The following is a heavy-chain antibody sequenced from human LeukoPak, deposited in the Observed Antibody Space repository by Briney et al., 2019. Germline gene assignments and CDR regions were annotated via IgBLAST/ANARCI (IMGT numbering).Heavy chain of an antibody. J-gene: IGHJ4*02. V-gene: IGHV3-23*01. CDR3: AKGGSSWDLDY. CDR1: GFTFSNYA. CDR2: ISGSGGST. D-gene: IGHD6-13*01. Sequence: PGGSLRLSCGASGFTFSNYAMTWVRQAPGKGLEWVSGISGSGGSTYYADSVKGRFTNSRDNSKNTVYLQMNSLRAEDTAVYYCAKGGSSWDLDYWGQGTLVTVSS.